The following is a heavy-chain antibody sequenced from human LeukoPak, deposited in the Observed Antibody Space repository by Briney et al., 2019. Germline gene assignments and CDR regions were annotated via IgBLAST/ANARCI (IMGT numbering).Heavy chain of an antibody. CDR3: ARRRPEYASGSYFLGGYYYYYMDV. D-gene: IGHD3-10*01. Sequence: SETLSLTCTVSGGSISNSDYAWGWLRQPPGTGVECIGTIYYSGSTYYKSSLKSRVTTSVDTSKNQFSLKLSSVPAADTAVYYCARRRPEYASGSYFLGGYYYYYMDVWGKGTTVTISS. V-gene: IGHV4-39*07. CDR1: GGSISNSDYA. CDR2: IYYSGST. J-gene: IGHJ6*03.